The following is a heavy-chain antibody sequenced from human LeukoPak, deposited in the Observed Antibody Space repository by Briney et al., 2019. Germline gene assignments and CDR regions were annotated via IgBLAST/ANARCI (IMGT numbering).Heavy chain of an antibody. CDR2: INHSGST. CDR1: GGSFSGYY. CDR3: ARVSGNYGSGSYLDY. V-gene: IGHV4-34*01. J-gene: IGHJ4*02. D-gene: IGHD3-10*01. Sequence: SETLSLTCAVYGGSFSGYYWSWIRQPPGKGLEWIGEINHSGSTNYNPSLKSRVTISVDTSKNQFSPKLSSVTAADTAVYCRARVSGNYGSGSYLDYWGQGTLVTVSS.